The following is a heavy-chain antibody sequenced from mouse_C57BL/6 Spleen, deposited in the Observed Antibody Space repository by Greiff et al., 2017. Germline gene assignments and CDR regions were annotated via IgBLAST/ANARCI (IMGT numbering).Heavy chain of an antibody. J-gene: IGHJ2*01. D-gene: IGHD1-1*01. CDR3: ARFTTVVANFDY. CDR1: GYAFSSYW. CDR2: IYPGDGDT. V-gene: IGHV1-80*01. Sequence: VKLVESGAELVKPGASVKISCKASGYAFSSYWMNWVKQRPGKGLEWIGQIYPGDGDTNYNGKFKGKATLTADKSSSTAYMQLSSLTSEDSAVYFCARFTTVVANFDYWGQGTTLTVSS.